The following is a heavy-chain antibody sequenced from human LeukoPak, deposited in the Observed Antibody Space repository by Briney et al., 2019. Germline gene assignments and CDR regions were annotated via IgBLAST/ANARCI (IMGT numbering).Heavy chain of an antibody. D-gene: IGHD3-9*01. CDR3: ARETRYFDWLAILDY. Sequence: SETLSLTCAVYGGSFSGCYWSWIRQPPGKGLEWIGEINHSGSTNYNPSLKSRVTISVDTSKNQFSLKVSSVTAADTAVYYCARETRYFDWLAILDYWGQGTLVTVSS. CDR1: GGSFSGCY. J-gene: IGHJ4*02. CDR2: INHSGST. V-gene: IGHV4-34*01.